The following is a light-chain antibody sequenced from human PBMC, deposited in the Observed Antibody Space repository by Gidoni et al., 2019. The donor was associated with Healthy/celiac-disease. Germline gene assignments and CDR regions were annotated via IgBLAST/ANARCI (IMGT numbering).Light chain of an antibody. Sequence: DIQLTQSPSFRSASVGDRVTITCRASQGISSDLAWYQQKPGKAPKLLIYAASTLQSGVPSRCSGSGSGTEFTLTISSLQPEDFATYYCQQLNSYLTFGQETRLEIK. CDR2: AAS. CDR1: QGISSD. CDR3: QQLNSYLT. J-gene: IGKJ5*01. V-gene: IGKV1-9*01.